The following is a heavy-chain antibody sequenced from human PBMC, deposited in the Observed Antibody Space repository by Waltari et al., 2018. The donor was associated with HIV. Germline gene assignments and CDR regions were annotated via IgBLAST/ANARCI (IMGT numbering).Heavy chain of an antibody. Sequence: QLQLQESGPGLVKPSETLSLTCTVSGGSISSSSYYWGWIRQPPGKGLEWIGSIYYSGSTYYNPSLKSRVTISVDTSKNQFSLKLSSVTAADTAVYYCARDYISSGWFFDYWGQGTLVTVSS. CDR3: ARDYISSGWFFDY. J-gene: IGHJ4*02. CDR2: IYYSGST. D-gene: IGHD6-19*01. V-gene: IGHV4-39*07. CDR1: GGSISSSSYY.